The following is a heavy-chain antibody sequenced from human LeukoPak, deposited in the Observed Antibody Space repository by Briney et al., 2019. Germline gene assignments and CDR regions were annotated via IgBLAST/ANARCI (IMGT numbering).Heavy chain of an antibody. J-gene: IGHJ3*02. D-gene: IGHD1-1*01. Sequence: PGVSLRLSCAASGFSFYDYPMHWVRQAPGKGLEWVSLISGDGVKTYYADSVRGRFTISRDNSKDSLYLQMNSLRTEDTAMYYCLKENGTLGTKAFDIWGRGTMVTVSS. V-gene: IGHV3-43*02. CDR1: GFSFYDYP. CDR2: ISGDGVKT. CDR3: LKENGTLGTKAFDI.